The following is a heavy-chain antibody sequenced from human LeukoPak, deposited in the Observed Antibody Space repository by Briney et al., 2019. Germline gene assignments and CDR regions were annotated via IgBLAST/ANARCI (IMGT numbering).Heavy chain of an antibody. Sequence: SETLSLTCTVSGGSISSYYWSWIRQPPGKGLEWIGYIYYSGSTNYNPSLKSRATISVDTSKNQFSLKLSSVTAADTAVYYCARDGEAYGSGSYHLHWFDPWGQGTLVTVSS. CDR1: GGSISSYY. J-gene: IGHJ5*02. V-gene: IGHV4-59*01. CDR3: ARDGEAYGSGSYHLHWFDP. D-gene: IGHD3-10*01. CDR2: IYYSGST.